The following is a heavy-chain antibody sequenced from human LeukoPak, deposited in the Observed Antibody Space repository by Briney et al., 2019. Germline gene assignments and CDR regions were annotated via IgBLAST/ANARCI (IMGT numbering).Heavy chain of an antibody. Sequence: SETLSLTCTVSGGSISSSSYYWGWIRQPPGKGLEWIGSIYYSGSTYYNPSLKSRVTISVDTSKNQFSLKLSSVTAADTAVYYCARGRRDGYNYYYMDVWGKGTTVTVSS. CDR1: GGSISSSSYY. D-gene: IGHD5-24*01. CDR2: IYYSGST. V-gene: IGHV4-39*07. J-gene: IGHJ6*03. CDR3: ARGRRDGYNYYYMDV.